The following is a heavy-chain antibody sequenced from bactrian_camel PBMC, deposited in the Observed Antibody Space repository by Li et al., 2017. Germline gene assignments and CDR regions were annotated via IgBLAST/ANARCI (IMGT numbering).Heavy chain of an antibody. CDR1: GYTYGNGC. CDR2: IDAVGDT. Sequence: VQLVESGGGSVQAGGSLRLSCATSGYTYGNGCLGWFRQAPGKEREGVAAIDAVGDTYYADSLKGRFTISKDNAKDILYLQMNSLKPGDTAMYYCAAEGGGPGYIERWAGHLFGYWGQGTQVTVS. CDR3: AAEGGGPGYIERWAGHLFGY. V-gene: IGHV3S19*01. D-gene: IGHD5*01. J-gene: IGHJ6*01.